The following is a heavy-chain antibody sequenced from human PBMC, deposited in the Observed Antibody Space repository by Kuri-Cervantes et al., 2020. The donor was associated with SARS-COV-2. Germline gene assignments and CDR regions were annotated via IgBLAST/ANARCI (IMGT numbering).Heavy chain of an antibody. CDR3: ARVQIWGPSSPFDY. J-gene: IGHJ4*02. Sequence: SETLSLTCTVSGGSISSGSYYWSWIRQPAGKGLEWIGYIYTSGSTNYNPSLKSRVTISVDTSKNQFSLKLSSVTAADTAVYYCARVQIWGPSSPFDYWGQGTLVTVSS. V-gene: IGHV4-61*09. CDR1: GGSISSGSYY. CDR2: IYTSGST. D-gene: IGHD7-27*01.